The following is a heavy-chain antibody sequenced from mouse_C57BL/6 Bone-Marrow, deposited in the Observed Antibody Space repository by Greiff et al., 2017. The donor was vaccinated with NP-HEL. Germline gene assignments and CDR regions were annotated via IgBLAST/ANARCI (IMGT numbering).Heavy chain of an antibody. Sequence: DVKVEESGGGLVQPKGSLKLSCAASGFTFNTYAMHWVRQAPGKGLEWVARIRSKSSNYATYYADSVKDRFTISRDDSQSMLYLQMNNLKTEDTAMNYCVRAKSWVYPYAMDYWGQGTSVTVSS. D-gene: IGHD2-3*01. CDR2: IRSKSSNYAT. V-gene: IGHV10-3*01. J-gene: IGHJ4*01. CDR3: VRAKSWVYPYAMDY. CDR1: GFTFNTYA.